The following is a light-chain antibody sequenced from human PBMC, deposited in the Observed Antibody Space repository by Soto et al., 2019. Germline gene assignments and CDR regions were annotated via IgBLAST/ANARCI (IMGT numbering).Light chain of an antibody. V-gene: IGKV3-11*01. CDR2: DAS. Sequence: EIVLTQSPATLSLSPGERATLSCRASPSVSSYLAWYQQKPGQAPGLLIYDASNRAKGIPARFSGSGSGTDFTRTISSLEPEDFAVYYCQQRSNWPTCGQFTKVEIK. CDR3: QQRSNWPT. J-gene: IGKJ1*01. CDR1: PSVSSY.